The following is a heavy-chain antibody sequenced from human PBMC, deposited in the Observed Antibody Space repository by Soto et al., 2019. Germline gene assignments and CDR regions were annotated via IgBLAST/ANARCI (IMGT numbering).Heavy chain of an antibody. D-gene: IGHD5-12*01. Sequence: GGSLRLSCAASGFTFSSYWMHWVRQAPGKGLVWVSRIKGDGSETNYADSVKGRFTISRDNAKNTLYLQLNSLRAEDTAVYYCLRANSGYGKFDYWGQGTRVTVSS. CDR1: GFTFSSYW. CDR3: LRANSGYGKFDY. V-gene: IGHV3-74*01. CDR2: IKGDGSET. J-gene: IGHJ4*02.